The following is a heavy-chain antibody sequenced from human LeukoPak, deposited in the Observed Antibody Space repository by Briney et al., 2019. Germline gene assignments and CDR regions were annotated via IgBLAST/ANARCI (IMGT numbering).Heavy chain of an antibody. CDR3: VRAHVGAGLAFDI. D-gene: IGHD1-26*01. CDR1: GFTFSNYD. CDR2: IAIGGEI. Sequence: PGGSLTLSCAASGFTFSNYDMHWVRQPTGKGLEWVAAIAIGGEIYYPASVEGRFTISRENAKNSLYLQMNSLRAGDTAVYYCVRAHVGAGLAFDIWGQGTMVTVSS. V-gene: IGHV3-13*01. J-gene: IGHJ3*02.